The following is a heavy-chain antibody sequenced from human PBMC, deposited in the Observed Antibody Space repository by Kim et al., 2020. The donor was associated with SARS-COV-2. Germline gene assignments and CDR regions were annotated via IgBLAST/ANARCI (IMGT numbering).Heavy chain of an antibody. CDR3: ASAIWNSGSSGGDY. J-gene: IGHJ4*02. D-gene: IGHD1-26*01. Sequence: GGSLRLSCAASGFTFSTYAMTWVRQAPGKGLEWVSAISGSGGSTYYADSVEGRFTVSRDNSKNTLFLQMNSLRAEDTALYYCASAIWNSGSSGGDYWGQG. V-gene: IGHV3-23*01. CDR1: GFTFSTYA. CDR2: ISGSGGST.